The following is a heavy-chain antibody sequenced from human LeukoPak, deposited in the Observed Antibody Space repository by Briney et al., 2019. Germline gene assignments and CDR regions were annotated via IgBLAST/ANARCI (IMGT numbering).Heavy chain of an antibody. V-gene: IGHV4-34*01. Sequence: KPSETLSLTCAVYGGSFSGYYWSWIRQPPGKVLEWIGEINHSGSTNYNPSLKSRVTISVDTSKNQFSLKLSSVTAADTAVYYCARGRLKQWLVRYADYYYGMDVWGQGTTVTVSS. CDR1: GGSFSGYY. D-gene: IGHD6-19*01. J-gene: IGHJ6*02. CDR3: ARGRLKQWLVRYADYYYGMDV. CDR2: INHSGST.